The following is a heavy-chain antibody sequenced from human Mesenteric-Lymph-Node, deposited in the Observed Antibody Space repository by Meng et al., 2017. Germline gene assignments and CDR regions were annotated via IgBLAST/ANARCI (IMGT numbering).Heavy chain of an antibody. CDR3: ARDTSGSYLY. J-gene: IGHJ4*02. V-gene: IGHV3-15*01. Sequence: GESLKISCAASGFTFSNAWMSWVRQAPGKGLEWVGRIKSKTDGGTTDYAAPVKGRFTISRDNSKNTLYLQMNSLRAEDTAVYYCARDTSGSYLYWGQGPLVPVSS. D-gene: IGHD1-26*01. CDR2: IKSKTDGGTT. CDR1: GFTFSNAW.